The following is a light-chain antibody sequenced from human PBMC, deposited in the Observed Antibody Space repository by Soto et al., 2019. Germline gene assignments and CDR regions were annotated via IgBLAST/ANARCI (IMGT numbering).Light chain of an antibody. CDR1: SSNIGAGYD. Sequence: QAVVTQPPSVSGAPGQRVTISCTGSSSNIGAGYDVHWYHQLPGTAPKLLIYGNNNRPSGVPDRFSGSRSGTSASLAITGLQAEDEADYYCQSYDRSLSGVVFGGGTKVTVL. CDR2: GNN. CDR3: QSYDRSLSGVV. V-gene: IGLV1-40*01. J-gene: IGLJ2*01.